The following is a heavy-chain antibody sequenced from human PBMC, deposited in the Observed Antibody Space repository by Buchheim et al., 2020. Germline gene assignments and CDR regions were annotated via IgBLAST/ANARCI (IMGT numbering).Heavy chain of an antibody. CDR2: ISYDGSNK. V-gene: IGHV3-30*04. Sequence: QVQLVESGGGVVQPGRSLRLSCAASGFTFSSYAMHWVRQAPGKGLEWVAVISYDGSNKYYADSVKGRFTISRDNSKNTLYLQMNSLRAEDTAVYYCARGGPGMWFDPWGQGTL. CDR3: ARGGPGMWFDP. J-gene: IGHJ5*02. D-gene: IGHD5-12*01. CDR1: GFTFSSYA.